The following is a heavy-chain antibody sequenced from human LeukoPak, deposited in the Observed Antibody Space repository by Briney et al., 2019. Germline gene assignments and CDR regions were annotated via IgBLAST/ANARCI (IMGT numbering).Heavy chain of an antibody. D-gene: IGHD1-26*01. CDR1: GCTLTELS. Sequence: ASVKLSFTVSGCTLTELSMHWVRQGPGTGLELMGGFDPEDGETIYAQKFQGRVTMTEDTSTDTAYMELSSVRSEDTAVYYCATRGSYYLLDWFDPWGQGTLVTVSS. J-gene: IGHJ5*02. V-gene: IGHV1-24*01. CDR2: FDPEDGET. CDR3: ATRGSYYLLDWFDP.